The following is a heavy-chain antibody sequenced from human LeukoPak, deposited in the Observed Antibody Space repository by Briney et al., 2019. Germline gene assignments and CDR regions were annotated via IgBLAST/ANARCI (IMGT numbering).Heavy chain of an antibody. J-gene: IGHJ6*03. Sequence: SETLSLTCSVSGYDISSGYYWGWIRQSSGKGLEWIGSIYHGGNTYYSQSLKSRVTISIDASKNQFSLRLTSVIAEDTAVYYCARVQGDYFMDVWGKGTTVTVSS. CDR1: GYDISSGYY. V-gene: IGHV4-38-2*02. CDR3: ARVQGDYFMDV. D-gene: IGHD1-26*01. CDR2: IYHGGNT.